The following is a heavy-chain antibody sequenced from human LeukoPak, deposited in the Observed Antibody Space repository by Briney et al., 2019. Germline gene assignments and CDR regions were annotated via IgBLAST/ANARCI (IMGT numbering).Heavy chain of an antibody. Sequence: GGSLRLSCAASGFTFSSYWMHWVRQAPGKGLVWVSRINSDGSSTSYADSVKGRFTISRDNAKNTLYLQMNSLRAEDTAVYYCAREGYDILTGYYLGLDYWGQGPLISVSS. J-gene: IGHJ4*02. D-gene: IGHD3-9*01. CDR3: AREGYDILTGYYLGLDY. CDR1: GFTFSSYW. CDR2: INSDGSST. V-gene: IGHV3-74*01.